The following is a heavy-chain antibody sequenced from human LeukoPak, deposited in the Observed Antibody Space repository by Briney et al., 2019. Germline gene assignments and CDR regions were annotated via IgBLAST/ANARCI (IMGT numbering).Heavy chain of an antibody. CDR1: GFTVSSNY. CDR3: ASGSGSYFSGYYYYMDV. V-gene: IGHV3-53*01. CDR2: IYSGGST. D-gene: IGHD3-10*01. J-gene: IGHJ6*03. Sequence: GGSLRLSCAASGFTVSSNYMSWVRQAPGKELEWVSVIYSGGSTYYADSVKGRFTISRDNSKNTLYLQMNSLRAEDTAVYYCASGSGSYFSGYYYYMDVWGKGTTVTISS.